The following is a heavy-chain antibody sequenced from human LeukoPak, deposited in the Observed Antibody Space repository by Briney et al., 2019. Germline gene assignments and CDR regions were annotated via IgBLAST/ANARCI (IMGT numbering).Heavy chain of an antibody. CDR2: IYPGDSDT. Sequence: GESLKISCKSSGYSLTSYWIAWVRQMPGKGLEWMGIIYPGDSDTRYSPSFQGQVTISADKSISTAYLQWSSLKASDTAMYYCARLASSNYFDYWGQGTLVTVSS. CDR1: GYSLTSYW. J-gene: IGHJ4*02. CDR3: ARLASSNYFDY. D-gene: IGHD4-11*01. V-gene: IGHV5-51*01.